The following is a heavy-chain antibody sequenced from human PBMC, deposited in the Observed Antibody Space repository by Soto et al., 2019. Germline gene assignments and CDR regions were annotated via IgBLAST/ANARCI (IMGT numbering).Heavy chain of an antibody. CDR1: GGTFSTNE. V-gene: IGHV1-69*06. D-gene: IGHD2-2*01. CDR3: ARARYISRWSTFDS. J-gene: IGHJ5*02. Sequence: QAHLVQSGAEVKKPGSSVEISCKASGGTFSTNEINWMRQAPGQGLEWMGRIFPNVGTADYAQKFQGRLTIIADKSTSTVYMELGRLISADTAVYFCARARYISRWSTFDSWGQGTQVAVSS. CDR2: IFPNVGTA.